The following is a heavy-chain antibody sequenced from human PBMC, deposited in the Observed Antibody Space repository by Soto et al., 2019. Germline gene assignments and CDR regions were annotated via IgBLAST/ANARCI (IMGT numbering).Heavy chain of an antibody. CDR1: GFTFSDYY. D-gene: IGHD3-16*01. CDR2: ISSTTGYT. V-gene: IGHV3-11*03. J-gene: IGHJ3*01. CDR3: ARPAGDDAFDV. Sequence: QVQLLESGGGLVKPGGSLRLSCAASGFTFSDYYMTWIRQAPGKGLEWLSYISSTTGYTDYADSVRGRFTISRDNAKNSLYLQMNRLRVEDTGVYFCARPAGDDAFDVWGQGTMVTVSS.